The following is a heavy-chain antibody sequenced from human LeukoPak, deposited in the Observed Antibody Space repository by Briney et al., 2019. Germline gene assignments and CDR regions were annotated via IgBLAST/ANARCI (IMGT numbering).Heavy chain of an antibody. J-gene: IGHJ4*02. CDR2: IKSKTDGGTT. Sequence: KPGGSLRLSCAASGFTFSNAWMSWVRQAPGKGLDWVARIKSKTDGGTTDYAAPVKGRFTISRDDSKNTLYLQMNSLKTEDTAVYYCTTHNDYYDSSGYVYWGQGTLVTVSS. D-gene: IGHD3-22*01. CDR1: GFTFSNAW. CDR3: TTHNDYYDSSGYVY. V-gene: IGHV3-15*01.